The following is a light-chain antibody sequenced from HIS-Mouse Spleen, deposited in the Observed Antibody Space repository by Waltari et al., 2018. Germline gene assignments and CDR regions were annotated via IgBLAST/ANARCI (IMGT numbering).Light chain of an antibody. J-gene: IGLJ2*01. CDR2: DDS. V-gene: IGLV3-21*02. CDR3: QVWDSSSDHVV. CDR1: NIGSQS. Sequence: SYVLTPPPSVSVAPGQTARIPCGGNNIGSQSVHWYQQKPGQAPVLVVYDDSDRPAGIPERFSGSNSGNTATLTISRVEAGDEADYYCQVWDSSSDHVVFGGGTKLTVL.